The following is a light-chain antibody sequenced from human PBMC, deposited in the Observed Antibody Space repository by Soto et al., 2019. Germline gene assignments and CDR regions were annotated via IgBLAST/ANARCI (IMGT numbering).Light chain of an antibody. CDR2: GAS. CDR3: QQYNNWPPGT. V-gene: IGKV3-15*01. J-gene: IGKJ2*01. Sequence: EIVMTQSQATLSVSPGERATLSCRASQSVSSNLAWYQQKPGQAPRLLIYGASTRATGIPARFSGSGSGTEFTLTISSLQSEDFAVYYCQQYNNWPPGTFCQGTKLEIK. CDR1: QSVSSN.